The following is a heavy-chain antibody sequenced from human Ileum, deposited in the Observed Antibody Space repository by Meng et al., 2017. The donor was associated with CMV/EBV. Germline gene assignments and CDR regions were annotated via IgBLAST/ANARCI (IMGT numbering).Heavy chain of an antibody. J-gene: IGHJ4*02. CDR1: GFTFSSYS. D-gene: IGHD3-3*01. Sequence: GESLKISCAASGFTFSSYSMNWVRQAPGKGLEWVSSISSSSSYIYYADSVKGRFTISRDNAKNSLYLQMNSLRAEDTAVYYCARGQPYYDFWSGSLLDYWGQGTLVTVSS. CDR3: ARGQPYYDFWSGSLLDY. V-gene: IGHV3-21*01. CDR2: ISSSSSYI.